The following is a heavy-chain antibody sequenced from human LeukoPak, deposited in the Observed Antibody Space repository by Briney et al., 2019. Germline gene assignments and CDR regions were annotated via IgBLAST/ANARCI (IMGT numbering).Heavy chain of an antibody. CDR3: TRGLHDNGDSNYYFDQ. CDR1: GFTFGDDG. CDR2: IRKKAYRETT. J-gene: IGHJ4*02. V-gene: IGHV3-49*03. Sequence: GGSLRLSCTTFGFTFGDDGWSWFRQAPGKGLEWICFIRKKAYRETTEYAASVRGRFTISRDDAKSIAYLQMNSLKTEDTALYYCTRGLHDNGDSNYYFDQWGQGTLVAVSS. D-gene: IGHD4-17*01.